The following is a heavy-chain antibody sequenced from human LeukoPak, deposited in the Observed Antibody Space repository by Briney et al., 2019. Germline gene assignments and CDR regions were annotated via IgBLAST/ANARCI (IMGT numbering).Heavy chain of an antibody. CDR2: VKNKSDGGTI. CDR1: GLTFIKGW. J-gene: IGHJ4*02. V-gene: IGHV3-15*01. CDR3: TTDRGIAVRPLFDY. D-gene: IGHD6-19*01. Sequence: GGSLRLSCTASGLTFIKGWMSWVRQAPGKGLEWVGRVKNKSDGGTIDYGAPVKGRFTISRDDSKNMLYLQMNSLQTEDTAVYYCTTDRGIAVRPLFDYWGQGTLVTVSS.